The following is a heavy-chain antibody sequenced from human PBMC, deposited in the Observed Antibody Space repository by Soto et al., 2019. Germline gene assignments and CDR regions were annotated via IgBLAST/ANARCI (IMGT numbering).Heavy chain of an antibody. J-gene: IGHJ4*02. CDR1: GFTFSRYA. V-gene: IGHV3-33*01. D-gene: IGHD2-15*01. CDR2: IWFDGSNE. Sequence: QVQLVESGGGVVQPGRSLRLSCAASGFTFSRYAMHWVRQAPGKGLEWVAIIWFDGSNEYYADSVKGRFTISRDNSKNTLYLQMNRLIPEDTAVYYCVRTSVVPGYYFDYWGQGTLVTVSS. CDR3: VRTSVVPGYYFDY.